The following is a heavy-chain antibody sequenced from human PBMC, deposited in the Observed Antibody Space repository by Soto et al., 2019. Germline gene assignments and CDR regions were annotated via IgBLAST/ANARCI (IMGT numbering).Heavy chain of an antibody. D-gene: IGHD2-8*01. CDR3: ATKPNGLYYFDY. V-gene: IGHV4-31*03. CDR1: DGSISSGGYY. CDR2: IYSSGVT. Sequence: QVQLQESGPGLVQPSQTLSLTCTVSDGSISSGGYYWSWIRQHPGKGLEWIGYIYSSGVTYYDPSLKSRVTMSVDLSKNQFSLRLNSVTAADTAVYYCATKPNGLYYFDYWGQGALVTLSS. J-gene: IGHJ4*02.